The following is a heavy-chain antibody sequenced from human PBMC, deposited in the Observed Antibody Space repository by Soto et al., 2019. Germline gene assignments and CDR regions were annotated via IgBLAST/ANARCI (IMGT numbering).Heavy chain of an antibody. CDR1: GFTFSNAW. J-gene: IGHJ6*02. V-gene: IGHV3-15*07. Sequence: GGSLRLSCAASGFTFSNAWMNGVRQAPGKGLEWVGRIKSKTDGGTTDYAAPVKDRFTISRDDSKNTLYLQMNSLKTEDTAVYYCTTVQSVTTSLYYYYGMDVWGQGTTVTVSS. CDR3: TTVQSVTTSLYYYYGMDV. CDR2: IKSKTDGGTT. D-gene: IGHD4-17*01.